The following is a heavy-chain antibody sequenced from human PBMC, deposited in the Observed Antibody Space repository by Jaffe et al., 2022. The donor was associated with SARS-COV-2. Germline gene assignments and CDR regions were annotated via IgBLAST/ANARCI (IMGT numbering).Heavy chain of an antibody. V-gene: IGHV3-9*01. J-gene: IGHJ4*02. D-gene: IGHD1-26*01. CDR1: RFTFDDYA. Sequence: EVQLVESGGGLVQPGRSLRLSCAASRFTFDDYAMHWVRQAPGKGLEWVSGISWNSGSIGYADSVKGRFTISRDNAKNSLYLQMNSLRVEDTALYYCAKAYSGSTAAFDYWGQGTLVTVSS. CDR3: AKAYSGSTAAFDY. CDR2: ISWNSGSI.